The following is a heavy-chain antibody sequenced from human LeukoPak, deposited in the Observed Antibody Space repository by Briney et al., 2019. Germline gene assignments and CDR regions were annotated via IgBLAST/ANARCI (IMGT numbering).Heavy chain of an antibody. CDR1: GFTFSSYW. CDR3: AQGHLWFGELLEGY. Sequence: GGSLRLSCAASGFTFSSYWMHWVRQAPGKGLVWVSRINSDGSGTSYADSVKGRFTISRDNAKNTLYLQMNSLRAEDTAVYYCAQGHLWFGELLEGYWGQGTLVTVSS. V-gene: IGHV3-74*01. D-gene: IGHD3-10*01. CDR2: INSDGSGT. J-gene: IGHJ4*02.